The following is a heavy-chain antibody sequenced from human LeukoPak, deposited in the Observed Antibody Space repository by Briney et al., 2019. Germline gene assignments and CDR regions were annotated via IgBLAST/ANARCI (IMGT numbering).Heavy chain of an antibody. CDR2: IFHSGSST. CDR1: GGSISSYY. CDR3: ARSLGGVQLWFDY. J-gene: IGHJ4*02. Sequence: SETLSLTCTVSGGSISSYYWSWLRQPPGRGLEWIGYIFHSGSSTNYNPSLKSRVTISVDTSKNQFSLKLSSVTAADTAVYYCARSLGGVQLWFDYWGQGTLVTVSS. D-gene: IGHD5-18*01. V-gene: IGHV4-59*08.